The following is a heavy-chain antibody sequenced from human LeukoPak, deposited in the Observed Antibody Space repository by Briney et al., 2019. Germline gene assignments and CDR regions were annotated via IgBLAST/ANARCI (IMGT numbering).Heavy chain of an antibody. D-gene: IGHD2-2*01. Sequence: KPSETLSLTCTVSGGSISSYYWSWIRQPAGKGLEWIGRIYSSGSTNYNPSLKSRVTMSVGTSKNQFSLKLSSVTAADTAVYYCARDVVVPATANYYHYYYYMDVWGKGTAVTVSS. CDR2: IYSSGST. V-gene: IGHV4-4*07. CDR1: GGSISSYY. CDR3: ARDVVVPATANYYHYYYYMDV. J-gene: IGHJ6*03.